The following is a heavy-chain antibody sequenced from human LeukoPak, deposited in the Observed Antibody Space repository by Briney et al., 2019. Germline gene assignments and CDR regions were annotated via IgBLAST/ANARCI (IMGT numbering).Heavy chain of an antibody. D-gene: IGHD4-23*01. J-gene: IGHJ4*02. Sequence: GGSLRLSCAASGFTFSSYAMHWVRQAPGKGLEWVAVISYDGSNKYYAASVKGRFTISRDNSKNTLYLQMNSLRAEDTAVYYCARVTNTVVNFDYWGQGTLVTVSS. CDR3: ARVTNTVVNFDY. V-gene: IGHV3-30*01. CDR1: GFTFSSYA. CDR2: ISYDGSNK.